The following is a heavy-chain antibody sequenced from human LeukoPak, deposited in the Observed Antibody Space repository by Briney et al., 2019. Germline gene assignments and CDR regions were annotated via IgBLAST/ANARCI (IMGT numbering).Heavy chain of an antibody. CDR3: AKVRVVFNWNYAYYFDS. CDR1: GFTYSSYG. D-gene: IGHD1-7*01. V-gene: IGHV3-30*18. CDR2: ISYDGSNK. J-gene: IGHJ4*02. Sequence: GGSLRLSCAASGFTYSSYGMHWVRQAPGKGLEWVAVISYDGSNKYYADSVKGRFTISRDNSKNTLYLQMNSLRAEDTAVYYCAKVRVVFNWNYAYYFDSWGQGTLVTVSS.